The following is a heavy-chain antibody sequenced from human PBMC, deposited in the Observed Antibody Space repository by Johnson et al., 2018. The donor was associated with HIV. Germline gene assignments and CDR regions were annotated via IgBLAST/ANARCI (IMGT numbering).Heavy chain of an antibody. CDR3: ARAAIVVLPAGAFDI. Sequence: QVQLVESGGGVVQPGRSLRLSCAASGFTFSSYAMHWVRQAPGKGLEWVAVISYDGSNKYYADSVKGRFTISRENSKKTLYLQMNSLRIEDTAIYYCARAAIVVLPAGAFDIWGRGTMVTVSS. CDR2: ISYDGSNK. CDR1: GFTFSSYA. D-gene: IGHD2-2*01. J-gene: IGHJ3*02. V-gene: IGHV3-30*04.